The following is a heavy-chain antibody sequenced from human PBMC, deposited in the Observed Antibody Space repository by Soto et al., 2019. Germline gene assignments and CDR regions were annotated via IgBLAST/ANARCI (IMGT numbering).Heavy chain of an antibody. J-gene: IGHJ5*02. D-gene: IGHD4-17*01. Sequence: SETLSLTCTVSGGSISTNYWSWIRQPPGKGLEWIGYISSSGYTNYNASLKSRITISIDTPKNQFSLKLTSVTAADTAVYYCASLHGARFDPWGQGTLVTVSS. V-gene: IGHV4-4*08. CDR2: ISSSGYT. CDR1: GGSISTNY. CDR3: ASLHGARFDP.